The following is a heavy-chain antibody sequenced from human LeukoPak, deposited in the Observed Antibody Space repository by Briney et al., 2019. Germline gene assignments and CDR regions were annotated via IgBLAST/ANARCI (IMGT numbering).Heavy chain of an antibody. CDR3: AKVAFRSSSYISGIDY. CDR2: IYSGGST. Sequence: PGGSLRLSCAASGFTVGNNYMSWVRQAPGKGLEWVSIIYSGGSTYYADSVKGRFTISRDSSKNTLYLQMNSLRAEDTAVYYCAKVAFRSSSYISGIDYWGQGTLVTVPS. CDR1: GFTVGNNY. D-gene: IGHD6-6*01. J-gene: IGHJ4*02. V-gene: IGHV3-53*01.